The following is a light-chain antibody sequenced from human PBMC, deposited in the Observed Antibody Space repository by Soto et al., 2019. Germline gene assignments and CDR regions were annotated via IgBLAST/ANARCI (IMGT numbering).Light chain of an antibody. Sequence: DTVLTQSPGTLSLSPGETATLTCSASHSVSSTFLAWYQQTPGDATSLLNADAGMRSTGIPSRCSGSGFGTHFTLTTSILQQDDFAKYYCQRYDSPITFGQGTRLEI. V-gene: IGKV3-20*01. J-gene: IGKJ5*01. CDR2: DAG. CDR1: HSVSSTF. CDR3: QRYDSPIT.